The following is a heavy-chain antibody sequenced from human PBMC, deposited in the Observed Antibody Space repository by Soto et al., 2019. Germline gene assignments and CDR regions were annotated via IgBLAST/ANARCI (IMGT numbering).Heavy chain of an antibody. V-gene: IGHV5-51*01. Sequence: PGESLKISCKGSGYSFTSYWIGWVRQMPGKGLEWTGIIYPGDSDTRYSPSFQGQVTISADKSISTAYLQWGSLKASDTAMYYCARLDSNSNYYYYFGMDVWGQGTTVTVSS. CDR3: ARLDSNSNYYYYFGMDV. D-gene: IGHD4-4*01. CDR2: IYPGDSDT. CDR1: GYSFTSYW. J-gene: IGHJ6*02.